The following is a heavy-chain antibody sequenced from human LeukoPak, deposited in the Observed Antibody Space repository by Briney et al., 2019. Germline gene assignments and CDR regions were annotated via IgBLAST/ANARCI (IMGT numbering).Heavy chain of an antibody. D-gene: IGHD1-26*01. V-gene: IGHV3-48*03. CDR2: ISSSGSTI. Sequence: GGSLRLSCAASGFTFSSYEMNWVRQAPGKGLEWVSYISSSGSTIYYADSVKGRFTISRDNAKNSLYLQMNSLGAEDTAVYYCVTEVSGSFPTWGQGTLVTVSS. CDR1: GFTFSSYE. J-gene: IGHJ4*02. CDR3: VTEVSGSFPT.